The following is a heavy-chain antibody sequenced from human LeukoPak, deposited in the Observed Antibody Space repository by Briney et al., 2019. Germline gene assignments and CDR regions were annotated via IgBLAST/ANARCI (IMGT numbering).Heavy chain of an antibody. CDR3: ARELREHGVFDI. CDR2: ISGSGGNT. V-gene: IGHV3-23*01. J-gene: IGHJ3*02. CDR1: GFTVNNAW. D-gene: IGHD1-26*01. Sequence: PGGSLRLSCAASGFTVNNAWMSWVRQAPGKGLEWVSTISGSGGNTYYAASVKGRFSISRDNSKNTVYLQMNSLRAEDTAVYYCARELREHGVFDIWGQGTTVTVSS.